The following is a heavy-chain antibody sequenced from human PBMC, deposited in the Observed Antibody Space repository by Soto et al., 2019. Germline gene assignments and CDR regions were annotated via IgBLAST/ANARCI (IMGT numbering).Heavy chain of an antibody. CDR2: ANYGGRT. V-gene: IGHV4-59*01. CDR1: GGSISNYY. Sequence: QVQLQESGPGLVKPSETLSLTCTVSGGSISNYYWSWIRQPPGKGLEWIGYANYGGRTKYNPSLKSRVTISIDTSKNQVSLRLRFATAADTAVYFCARDREAPYYYGSGSYAYFDPWGQGTLVTVSS. J-gene: IGHJ5*02. CDR3: ARDREAPYYYGSGSYAYFDP. D-gene: IGHD3-10*01.